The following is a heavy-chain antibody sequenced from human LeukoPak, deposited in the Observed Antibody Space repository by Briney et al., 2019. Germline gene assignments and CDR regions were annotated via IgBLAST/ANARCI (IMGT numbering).Heavy chain of an antibody. V-gene: IGHV1-69*13. J-gene: IGHJ4*02. Sequence: ASVKVSCKASGGTCSSYAISWVRQAPGQGLEWMGGIIPIFGTANYAQKFRGRVTITADESTSTAYMELSSLRSEDTAVYYCARATVPGQYFDYWGQGTLVTVSS. CDR1: GGTCSSYA. CDR3: ARATVPGQYFDY. D-gene: IGHD4-17*01. CDR2: IIPIFGTA.